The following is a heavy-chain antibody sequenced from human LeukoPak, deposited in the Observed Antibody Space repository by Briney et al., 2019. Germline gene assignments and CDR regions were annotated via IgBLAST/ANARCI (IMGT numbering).Heavy chain of an antibody. J-gene: IGHJ4*02. D-gene: IGHD3-3*01. Sequence: GGSLRLSCAASGFTFSNAWMSWVRQAPGKGREWVGRIKSKTDGGTTDYAAPVKGRFTISRTDSKNTLYLQMNSLKTEDTAVYYCTTGLEFGIFGVVTEDYWGQGTLVTVSS. CDR3: TTGLEFGIFGVVTEDY. V-gene: IGHV3-15*01. CDR1: GFTFSNAW. CDR2: IKSKTDGGTT.